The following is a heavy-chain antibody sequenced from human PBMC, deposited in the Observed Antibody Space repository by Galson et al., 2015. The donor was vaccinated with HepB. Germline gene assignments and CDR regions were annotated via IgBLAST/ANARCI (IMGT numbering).Heavy chain of an antibody. CDR3: ARRRDFWSGYAVGWFDP. Sequence: SLRLSCAASGFTFSSYGMHWVRQAPGKGLEWVAVIWYDGSNKYYADSVKGRFTISRDNSKNTLYLQMNSLRAEDTAVYYCARRRDFWSGYAVGWFDPWGQGTLVTVSS. J-gene: IGHJ5*02. CDR1: GFTFSSYG. CDR2: IWYDGSNK. D-gene: IGHD3-3*01. V-gene: IGHV3-33*01.